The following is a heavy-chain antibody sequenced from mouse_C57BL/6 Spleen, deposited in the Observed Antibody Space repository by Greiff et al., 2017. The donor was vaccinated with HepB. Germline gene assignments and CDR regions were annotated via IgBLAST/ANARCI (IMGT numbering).Heavy chain of an antibody. D-gene: IGHD1-1*02. CDR1: GYAFSSSW. V-gene: IGHV1-82*01. Sequence: VQLQQSGPELVKPGASVKISCKASGYAFSSSWMNWVKQRPGKGLEWIGRIYPGDGDTNYNGKFKGKATLTADKSSSTAYMQLRSLTSEDSAVYYCARGIYYGDYLDYWGQGTTLTVSS. CDR3: ARGIYYGDYLDY. J-gene: IGHJ2*01. CDR2: IYPGDGDT.